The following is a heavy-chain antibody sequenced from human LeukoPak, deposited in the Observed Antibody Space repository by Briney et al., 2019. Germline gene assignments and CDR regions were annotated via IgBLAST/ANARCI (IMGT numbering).Heavy chain of an antibody. D-gene: IGHD2-2*01. CDR3: ARGRGYCSSISCANFDY. CDR2: IYYSGST. J-gene: IGHJ4*02. CDR1: GGSISSYY. V-gene: IGHV4-59*01. Sequence: SETLSRTCTVSGGSISSYYWSWIRQPPGKGLEWIGYIYYSGSTNYNPSLKSRVTISVDTSKNQFSLKLSSVTAADTAVYYCARGRGYCSSISCANFDYWGQGTLVTVSS.